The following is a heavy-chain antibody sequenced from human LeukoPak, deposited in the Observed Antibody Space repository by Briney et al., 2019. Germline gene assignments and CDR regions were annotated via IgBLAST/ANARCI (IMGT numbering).Heavy chain of an antibody. CDR3: ARTCSSSSCYMVH. D-gene: IGHD2-2*02. CDR1: GYTFANFG. V-gene: IGHV1-18*01. J-gene: IGHJ4*02. Sequence: EPSVKVPCKASGYTFANFGITWVRQAPGKGLEWMGCISVYNGNTNYAQNLQGRVTLTTDTSTSTAYMELRSLRSDDTALYYCARTCSSSSCYMVHWGQGTLVTVSS. CDR2: ISVYNGNT.